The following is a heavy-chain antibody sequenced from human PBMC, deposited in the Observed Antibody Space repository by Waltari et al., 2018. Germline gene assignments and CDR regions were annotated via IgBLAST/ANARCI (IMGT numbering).Heavy chain of an antibody. J-gene: IGHJ3*01. CDR2: ISLSGGST. Sequence: EVQLLESGGGLVQPGGSLRLSCAASGFTFSNYAMSWVRQAPGKGLEWVSGISLSGGSTYYRDSVKGRFTVSRDNSKNTLYLQMNSLRAEDTAVYYCARDDNFWSGHPLGYWGQGTMVTVSS. D-gene: IGHD3-3*01. V-gene: IGHV3-23*01. CDR3: ARDDNFWSGHPLGY. CDR1: GFTFSNYA.